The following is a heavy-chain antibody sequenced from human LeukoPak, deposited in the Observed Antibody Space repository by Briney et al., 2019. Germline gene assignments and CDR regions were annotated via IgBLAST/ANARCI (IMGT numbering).Heavy chain of an antibody. D-gene: IGHD3-22*01. CDR3: ARGLYYDSSGYPYY. V-gene: IGHV4-34*01. J-gene: IGHJ4*02. CDR2: INHSGST. CDR1: GGSFSGYY. Sequence: SETLSLTCAVYGGSFSGYYWSWIGQPPGKRLEWIGEINHSGSTNYNPSLKSRVTISVDTSKNQFSLKLSSVTAADRAVYYCARGLYYDSSGYPYYWGQGTLVTVSS.